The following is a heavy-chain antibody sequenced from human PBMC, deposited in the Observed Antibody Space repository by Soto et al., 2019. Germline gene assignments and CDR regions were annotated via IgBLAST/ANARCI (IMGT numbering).Heavy chain of an antibody. J-gene: IGHJ5*02. CDR3: ARDQIGYNYGSTIVWFDP. Sequence: PSETLSLTCTVSGGSISSYYWSWIRQPPGKGLEWIGYIYYSGSTNYNPSLKSRVTISVDTSKNQFSLKLSSVTAADTAVYYCARDQIGYNYGSTIVWFDPWGQGTLVTVSS. CDR2: IYYSGST. V-gene: IGHV4-59*01. CDR1: GGSISSYY. D-gene: IGHD5-18*01.